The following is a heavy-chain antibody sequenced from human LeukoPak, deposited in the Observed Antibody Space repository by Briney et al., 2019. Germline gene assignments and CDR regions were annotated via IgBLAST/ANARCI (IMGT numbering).Heavy chain of an antibody. CDR2: INSDGSTT. CDR1: GFTFSSFR. Sequence: AGGSLTLSCAASGFTFSSFRMHWVRQAPGKGLVWVSRINSDGSTTSYADSVKGRFTFSRDNAKNTLYLQMSSLRAEDTAVYYCARGGGDYVWGVFDYWGQGTLVTVSS. D-gene: IGHD3-16*01. J-gene: IGHJ4*02. V-gene: IGHV3-74*01. CDR3: ARGGGDYVWGVFDY.